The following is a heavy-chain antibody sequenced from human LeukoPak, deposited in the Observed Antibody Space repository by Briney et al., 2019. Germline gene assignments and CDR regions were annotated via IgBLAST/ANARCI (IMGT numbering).Heavy chain of an antibody. CDR1: GFTFSSYW. J-gene: IGHJ6*02. Sequence: AGGSLRLSCVASGFTFSSYWMHWVSQAPGKGLVWVSRVNSDGSSTNYAASVKGRFTISRDNAKNTLYLQMNSLRAEDTAVYYCARAGRQCSSTSCYVYYYGMDVWGQGTTVTVSS. CDR3: ARAGRQCSSTSCYVYYYGMDV. D-gene: IGHD2-2*01. V-gene: IGHV3-74*01. CDR2: VNSDGSST.